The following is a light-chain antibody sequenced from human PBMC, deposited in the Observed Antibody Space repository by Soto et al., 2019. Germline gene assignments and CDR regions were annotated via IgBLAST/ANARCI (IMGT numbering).Light chain of an antibody. CDR2: GAS. CDR3: HQYNNWPPYT. CDR1: QRVGTN. J-gene: IGKJ2*01. V-gene: IGKV3-15*01. Sequence: ETVMTQYPATLSVSPGERATLSCRASQRVGTNLAWYQQKPGQAPRLLIYGASFRVTGIPARFSGSGSGTEFTLTINSLQSEASAVYYCHQYNNWPPYTFGQGTRLEIK.